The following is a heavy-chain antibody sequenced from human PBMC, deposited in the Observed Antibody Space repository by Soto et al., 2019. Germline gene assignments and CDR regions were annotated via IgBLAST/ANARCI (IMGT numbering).Heavy chain of an antibody. D-gene: IGHD1-26*01. CDR2: ISYDGSNK. CDR1: GFTFSSYG. Sequence: QPGGSLRLSCAASGFTFSSYGMHWVRQAPGKGLEWVAVISYDGSNKYYADSVKGRFTISRDNSKNTLYLQMNSLRAEDTAVYYCAKDYSGSYHYWGQGTLVTVSS. V-gene: IGHV3-30*18. CDR3: AKDYSGSYHY. J-gene: IGHJ4*02.